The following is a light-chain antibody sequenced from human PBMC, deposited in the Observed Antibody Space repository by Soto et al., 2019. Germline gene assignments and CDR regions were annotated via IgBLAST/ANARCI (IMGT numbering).Light chain of an antibody. Sequence: EIVLTQSPGTLSLSPGERATLSCRASQSVSSSSLAWYQQKPGQAPRLLIYGASNRATGIPDRFSGSGSGTDFTLSISRLEPEDFAVYYCQQYGSSPITFGQGIRLEIK. J-gene: IGKJ5*01. CDR1: QSVSSSS. CDR3: QQYGSSPIT. V-gene: IGKV3-20*01. CDR2: GAS.